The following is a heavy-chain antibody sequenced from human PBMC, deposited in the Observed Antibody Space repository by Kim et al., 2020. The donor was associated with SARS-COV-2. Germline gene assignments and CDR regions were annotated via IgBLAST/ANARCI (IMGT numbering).Heavy chain of an antibody. CDR1: VGSFSGYY. D-gene: IGHD6-19*01. CDR2: INDSGST. Sequence: SETLSLTCAVYVGSFSGYYCTWIRQSPGKGLEYMGEINDSGSTNYNPSLKIRVTISLYTSKNQFSLRLTSGTAADTAAYYCSRGYGSGGVAGRWGQVT. V-gene: IGHV4-34*01. J-gene: IGHJ4*02. CDR3: SRGYGSGGVAGR.